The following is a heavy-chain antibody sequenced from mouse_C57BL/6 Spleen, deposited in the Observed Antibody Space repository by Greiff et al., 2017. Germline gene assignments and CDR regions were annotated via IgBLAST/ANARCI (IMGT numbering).Heavy chain of an antibody. J-gene: IGHJ4*01. CDR3: DRHPEGGDGYSTPMDY. D-gene: IGHD2-3*01. V-gene: IGHV5-6*01. CDR2: ISSGGSYT. Sequence: EVQVVESGGDLVKPGGSLKLSCAASGFTFSSYGMSWVRQTPDKRLEWVATISSGGSYTYYPDSVKGRFTISRDNAKNTLYLQMSSLKSEDTAMYYCDRHPEGGDGYSTPMDYWGQGNSVTVSA. CDR1: GFTFSSYG.